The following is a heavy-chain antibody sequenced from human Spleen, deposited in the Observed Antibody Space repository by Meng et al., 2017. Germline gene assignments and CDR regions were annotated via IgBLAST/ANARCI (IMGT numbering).Heavy chain of an antibody. J-gene: IGHJ5*02. V-gene: IGHV4-34*01. CDR3: ARGVRTIMANWFDP. D-gene: IGHD1-1*01. CDR1: GASFSDFF. CDR2: INHSGTT. Sequence: QVQLQQWGAGLLEPSEPLSLTCAVYGASFSDFFWSWIRQPPGKGLEWIGEINHSGTTNYSPSLKSRVTISVDTSKNQFSLSLTSVTAADTAVYYCARGVRTIMANWFDPWGQGSLVTVPS.